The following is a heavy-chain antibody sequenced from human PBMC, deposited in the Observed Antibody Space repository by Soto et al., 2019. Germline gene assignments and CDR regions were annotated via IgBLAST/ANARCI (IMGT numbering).Heavy chain of an antibody. CDR3: ARWDKGPLDY. D-gene: IGHD1-26*01. J-gene: IGHJ4*02. CDR1: GGSVSSGSYY. Sequence: SETLSLTCTVSGGSVSSGSYYWSWIRQPPGKGLEWIGYIYYSGSTNYNPSLKSRVTISVDTSKNQFSLKLSSVTAADTAVYYCARWDKGPLDYWGQGTLVTVSS. V-gene: IGHV4-61*01. CDR2: IYYSGST.